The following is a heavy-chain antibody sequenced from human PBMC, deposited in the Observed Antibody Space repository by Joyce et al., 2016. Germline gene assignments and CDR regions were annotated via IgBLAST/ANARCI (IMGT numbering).Heavy chain of an antibody. CDR1: GYMFTGYY. V-gene: IGHV1-2*02. D-gene: IGHD1-26*01. Sequence: QVQLVQSGAEVTKPGASVKVSCKASGYMFTGYYIHWVRQAPGQGLEWMGWINSNSGGTNDAQKFQDRVTMTRDTSISTAYIEFRSLRSDDTAVYYCASGRGDPSGTYIPWDGLDIWGQGTMVTVSS. CDR3: ASGRGDPSGTYIPWDGLDI. J-gene: IGHJ3*02. CDR2: INSNSGGT.